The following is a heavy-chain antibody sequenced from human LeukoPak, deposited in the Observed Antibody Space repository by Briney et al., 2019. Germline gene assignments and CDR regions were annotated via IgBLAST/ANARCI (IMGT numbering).Heavy chain of an antibody. V-gene: IGHV3-23*01. CDR3: AKDIVLMVYADDAFDI. Sequence: GGSLRLSCPASGFTFSSYAMSWVRQAPGKGLEWVSAISGSGGSTYYADSVKGRFTISRDNSKNTLYLQMNSLRAEDTAVYYCAKDIVLMVYADDAFDIWGQGTMVTVSS. CDR2: ISGSGGST. D-gene: IGHD2-8*01. J-gene: IGHJ3*02. CDR1: GFTFSSYA.